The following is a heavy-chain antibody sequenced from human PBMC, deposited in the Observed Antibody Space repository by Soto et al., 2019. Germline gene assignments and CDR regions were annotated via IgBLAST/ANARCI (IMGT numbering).Heavy chain of an antibody. CDR2: IYYSGST. J-gene: IGHJ4*02. Sequence: SETLSLTCTVSGGSISSRGYYWSWIRQHPGKGLEWIGYIYYSGSTYYNPSLKSRVTISVDTSKNQFSLKLSSVTAADTAVYYCASDSYGSLGLDYWGQGTLVTVSS. V-gene: IGHV4-31*02. CDR1: GGSISSRGYY. CDR3: ASDSYGSLGLDY. D-gene: IGHD5-18*01.